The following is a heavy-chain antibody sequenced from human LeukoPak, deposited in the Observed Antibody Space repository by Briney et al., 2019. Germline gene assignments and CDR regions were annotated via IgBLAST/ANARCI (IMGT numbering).Heavy chain of an antibody. D-gene: IGHD3-22*01. CDR2: IYYSGST. V-gene: IGHV4-31*03. CDR1: GGSISSADYY. J-gene: IGHJ4*02. CDR3: ARVLRSSGSPDY. Sequence: SETLSLTCTVSGGSISSADYYWSWIRQHPGKGLEWIGYIYYSGSTYYNPSLKSRVTISVDTSKNQFSLKLSSVAAADTAVYYCARVLRSSGSPDYWGQGTLVTVSS.